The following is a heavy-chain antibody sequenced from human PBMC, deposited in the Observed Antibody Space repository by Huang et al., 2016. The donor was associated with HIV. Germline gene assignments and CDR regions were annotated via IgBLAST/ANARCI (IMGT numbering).Heavy chain of an antibody. CDR3: AKSSAWYPPYYFDY. J-gene: IGHJ4*02. V-gene: IGHV3-23*01. CDR2: LSGGGGST. Sequence: EVQLLESGGGLVQPGGSLRLSCAACGFTFSSYAMIRVRQGTGKGLEWFSGLSGGGGSTYSADSVKGRFTISRDNAENTLYLQMNSLRAEDTAVYFCAKSSAWYPPYYFDYWGQGTLVTVSS. CDR1: GFTFSSYA. D-gene: IGHD6-19*01.